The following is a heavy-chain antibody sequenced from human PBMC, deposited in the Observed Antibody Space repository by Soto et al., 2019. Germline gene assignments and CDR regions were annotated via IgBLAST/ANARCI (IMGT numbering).Heavy chain of an antibody. V-gene: IGHV4-61*01. CDR1: DGSVSSGNYY. D-gene: IGHD6-13*01. CDR3: AREEKQLARYGGDFDY. CDR2: ISYIGST. J-gene: IGHJ4*02. Sequence: PSETLSLTCTVSDGSVSSGNYYWSWIRQPPGRGLEWIGHISYIGSTNYNPSLKSRVTISVDTSKNQFSLKLTSVTAADTAVYYCAREEKQLARYGGDFDYWGQGTPVTV.